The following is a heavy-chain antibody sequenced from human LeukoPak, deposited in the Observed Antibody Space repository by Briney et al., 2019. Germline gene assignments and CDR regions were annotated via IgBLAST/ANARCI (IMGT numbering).Heavy chain of an antibody. D-gene: IGHD3-10*01. V-gene: IGHV1-69*06. J-gene: IGHJ4*02. Sequence: ASVKVSCKASGGTFSSYAISWVRQATGQGLEWMGGIIPIFGTANYAQKFQGRVTITADKSTSTAYMELSSLRSEDTAVYYCARDRESSGSGSYYSFDYWGQGTLVTVSS. CDR2: IIPIFGTA. CDR1: GGTFSSYA. CDR3: ARDRESSGSGSYYSFDY.